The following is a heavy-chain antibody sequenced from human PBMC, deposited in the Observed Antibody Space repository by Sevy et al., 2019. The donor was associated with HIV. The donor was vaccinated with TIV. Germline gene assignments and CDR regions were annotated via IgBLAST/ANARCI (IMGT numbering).Heavy chain of an antibody. D-gene: IGHD3-3*01. Sequence: GGSLRLSCAAPGFTFSSYGMNWVRQAPGKGLEWVSFIGSSSSTIYYAASGKGRLTISRANAKSSLYLQMNSLRDEDTALYYCARAWSGPYAMDVWGQGTTVTVSS. V-gene: IGHV3-48*02. J-gene: IGHJ6*02. CDR3: ARAWSGPYAMDV. CDR2: IGSSSSTI. CDR1: GFTFSSYG.